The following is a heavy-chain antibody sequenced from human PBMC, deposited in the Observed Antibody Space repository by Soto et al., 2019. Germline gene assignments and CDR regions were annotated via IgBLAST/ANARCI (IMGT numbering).Heavy chain of an antibody. CDR2: IYWDDDK. CDR1: GFSLSTSGVG. D-gene: IGHD3-16*01. Sequence: QITLKESGPTLVKPTQTLTLTCTFSGFSLSTSGVGVGWLRQPPGKALEWLALIYWDDDKRYSPSLKSRLTITKDTSKNQVVLTMTNMDPVDTATYYCAHRRRPGGGGWFDPWGQGTLITVSS. V-gene: IGHV2-5*02. J-gene: IGHJ5*02. CDR3: AHRRRPGGGGWFDP.